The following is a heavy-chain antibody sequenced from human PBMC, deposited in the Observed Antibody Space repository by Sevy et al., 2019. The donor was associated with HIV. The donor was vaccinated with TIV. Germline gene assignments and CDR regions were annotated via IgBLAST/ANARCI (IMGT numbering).Heavy chain of an antibody. CDR1: GFTFSNYN. J-gene: IGHJ6*02. V-gene: IGHV3-21*06. D-gene: IGHD3-3*01. CDR3: ARDKAILEGRYGMDV. Sequence: GGSLRLSCAASGFTFSNYNINWVRQSPGKGLEWVSFISTSSGYIYYTDSVKGRFTIYRDNAKNSLYLQMNSLRAEDTAVYYCARDKAILEGRYGMDVWGQGTTVTVSS. CDR2: ISTSSGYI.